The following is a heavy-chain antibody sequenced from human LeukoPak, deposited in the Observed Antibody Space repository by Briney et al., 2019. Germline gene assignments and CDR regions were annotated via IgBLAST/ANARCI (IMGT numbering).Heavy chain of an antibody. D-gene: IGHD3-22*01. J-gene: IGHJ4*02. CDR2: INPNSGGT. Sequence: ASVKVSCKASGYTFTGYYMHWVRQAPGQGLEWMGWINPNSGGTNYAQKFQGRVTMTRDTSISTAYMELSRLRSDDTAVYYCARVERGYDYYDSSSYYGQLVDYWGQGTLVTVSS. CDR1: GYTFTGYY. CDR3: ARVERGYDYYDSSSYYGQLVDY. V-gene: IGHV1-2*02.